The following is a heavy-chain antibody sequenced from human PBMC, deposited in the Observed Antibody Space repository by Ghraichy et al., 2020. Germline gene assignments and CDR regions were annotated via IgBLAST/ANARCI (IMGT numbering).Heavy chain of an antibody. V-gene: IGHV3-30*04. Sequence: GESLNISCAASGFTFSSYAMHWVRQAPGKGLEWVAVISYDGSNKYYADSVKGRFTISRDNSKNTLYLQMNSLRAEDTAVYYCARDRPYYYDSSGYSFEYWGQGTLVTVSS. J-gene: IGHJ4*02. CDR2: ISYDGSNK. D-gene: IGHD3-22*01. CDR3: ARDRPYYYDSSGYSFEY. CDR1: GFTFSSYA.